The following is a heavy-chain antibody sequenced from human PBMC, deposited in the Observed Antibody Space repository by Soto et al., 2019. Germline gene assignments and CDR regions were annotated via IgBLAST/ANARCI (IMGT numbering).Heavy chain of an antibody. CDR2: ISAYNGNT. J-gene: IGHJ4*02. CDR3: ARDSVTTAVSWLLDY. Sequence: QVQLVQSGAEVKKPGASVKVSCKASGYTFTSYGISWVRQAPGQGLEWMGWISAYNGNTNYAQKLQGRVTMTTDTSXTTAYMELRSLRSDDTAVYYCARDSVTTAVSWLLDYWGQGTLVTVSS. V-gene: IGHV1-18*01. D-gene: IGHD4-17*01. CDR1: GYTFTSYG.